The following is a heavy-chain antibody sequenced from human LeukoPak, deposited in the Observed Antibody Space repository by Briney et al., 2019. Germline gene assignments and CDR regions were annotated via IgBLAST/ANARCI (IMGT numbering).Heavy chain of an antibody. CDR3: ARLWEWELPGPYDLDF. J-gene: IGHJ4*02. V-gene: IGHV4-39*01. Sequence: SETLSLTCTVSGASFGISSNNGGGIRHPRGKGLEWIGGMYYSGSPYYNPSVKSRVTISVDTSKNQFSLKLSSVTAADTAVYYCARLWEWELPGPYDLDFWGQGTLVTVSS. CDR2: MYYSGSP. D-gene: IGHD1-26*01. CDR1: GASFGISSNN.